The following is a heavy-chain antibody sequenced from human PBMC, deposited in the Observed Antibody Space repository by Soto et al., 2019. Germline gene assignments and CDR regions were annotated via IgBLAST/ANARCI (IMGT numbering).Heavy chain of an antibody. J-gene: IGHJ6*02. CDR2: IIPILGIA. CDR3: ARVSYSGYGVVYHYGMDV. CDR1: GGTFSSYT. D-gene: IGHD5-12*01. Sequence: QVQLVQSGAEVKKPGSSVKVSCKASGGTFSSYTISWVRQAPGQGLEWMGRIIPILGIANYAQKFQGRVTITADKSTSTGSMELSSLRSEDTAVYYCARVSYSGYGVVYHYGMDVWGQGTTVTVSS. V-gene: IGHV1-69*02.